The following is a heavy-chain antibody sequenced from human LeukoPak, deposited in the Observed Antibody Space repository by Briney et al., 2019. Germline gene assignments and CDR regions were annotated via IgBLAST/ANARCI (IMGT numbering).Heavy chain of an antibody. CDR3: AKDHSTHYYGSGTYGPRGYSDY. CDR2: IWDDGGNN. CDR1: GFTFSSYG. J-gene: IGHJ4*02. V-gene: IGHV3-33*06. D-gene: IGHD3-10*01. Sequence: GRSLRLSCAASGFTFSSYGMHWVRQAPGKGLEWVTLIWDDGGNNYYADSVKGRFTISRDNSKNTLYLQMNGLRAEDTAVYYCAKDHSTHYYGSGTYGPRGYSDYWGQGTLVTVSS.